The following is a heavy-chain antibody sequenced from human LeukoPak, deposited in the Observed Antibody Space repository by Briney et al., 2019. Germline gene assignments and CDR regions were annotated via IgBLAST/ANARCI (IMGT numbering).Heavy chain of an antibody. Sequence: RASVKVSCKASGGTFSSYTISWVRQAPGQGLEWMGRIIPILGIANYAQKFQGRVTITADKSTSTAYMELSSLRSEDTAVYYCARGWGGYSGYDYGHFDYWGQGTLVTVSS. CDR3: ARGWGGYSGYDYGHFDY. CDR1: GGTFSSYT. J-gene: IGHJ4*02. CDR2: IIPILGIA. V-gene: IGHV1-69*02. D-gene: IGHD5-12*01.